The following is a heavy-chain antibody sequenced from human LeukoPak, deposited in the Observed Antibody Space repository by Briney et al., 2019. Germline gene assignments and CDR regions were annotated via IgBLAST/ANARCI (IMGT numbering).Heavy chain of an antibody. Sequence: GRSLRLSCAASGFTLSSYGMHWVRQAPGKGLEWVAVISYDGSNKYYADSVKGRFTISRDNSKNTLYLQMNSLRAEDTAVYYCAKWPSGSHEYFQHWGQGTLVTVSS. CDR1: GFTLSSYG. D-gene: IGHD1-26*01. V-gene: IGHV3-30*18. J-gene: IGHJ1*01. CDR3: AKWPSGSHEYFQH. CDR2: ISYDGSNK.